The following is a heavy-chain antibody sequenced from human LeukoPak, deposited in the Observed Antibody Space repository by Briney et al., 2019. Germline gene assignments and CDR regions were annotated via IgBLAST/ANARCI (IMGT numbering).Heavy chain of an antibody. J-gene: IGHJ4*02. D-gene: IGHD3-10*01. CDR3: ARENKPRNYYGSGSYYKGFDY. V-gene: IGHV1-8*01. CDR2: MNPNSGNT. CDR1: GYTFTSYD. Sequence: ASVKVSCKASGYTFTSYDINWVRQATGQGLEWMGWMNPNSGNTGYAQKFQGRVTMTRNTSISTAYMELSSLRSEDTAVYYCARENKPRNYYGSGSYYKGFDYWGQGTLVTVSS.